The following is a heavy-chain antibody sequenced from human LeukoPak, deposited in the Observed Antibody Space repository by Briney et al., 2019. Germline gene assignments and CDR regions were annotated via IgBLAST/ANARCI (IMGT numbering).Heavy chain of an antibody. CDR3: ARQTGSGLFTLP. CDR1: GVSISTSNSY. Sequence: PSETLSLTCTVSGVSISTSNSYWGWIRQPPGKGLEWIGSMYYTGNTYYNASLKSRVTISIDTSKNQISLRLTSVTATDTAMYYCARQTGSGLFTLPGGQGTLVTVSS. V-gene: IGHV4-39*01. CDR2: MYYTGNT. D-gene: IGHD3/OR15-3a*01. J-gene: IGHJ4*02.